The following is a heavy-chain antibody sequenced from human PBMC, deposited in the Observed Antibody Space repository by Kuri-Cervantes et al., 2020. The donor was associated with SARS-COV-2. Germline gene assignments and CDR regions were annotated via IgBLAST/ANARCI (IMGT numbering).Heavy chain of an antibody. CDR2: IYYSGSS. Sequence: SETLSLTCTVSSGSISSYYWSWIRQPPGKGLEWIGYIYYSGSSNYNPSLKSRVTISVDTSKNQFSLKLSSVTAADTAVYYCARTPVTYGGDDGVSFDYWGQGSLVTVSS. J-gene: IGHJ4*02. CDR3: ARTPVTYGGDDGVSFDY. V-gene: IGHV4-59*01. D-gene: IGHD4-23*01. CDR1: SGSISSYY.